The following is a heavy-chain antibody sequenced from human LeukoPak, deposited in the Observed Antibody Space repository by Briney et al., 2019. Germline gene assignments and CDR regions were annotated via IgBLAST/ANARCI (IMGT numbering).Heavy chain of an antibody. J-gene: IGHJ4*02. Sequence: PSETLSLTCTVSGGSISSGGYYWSWIRQPAGKGLEWIGRIYTSGSTNYNPSLKSRVTMSVDTSKNQFSLKLSSVTAADTAVYYCAREAAYYDFWFDYWGQGTLVTVSS. V-gene: IGHV4-61*02. CDR1: GGSISSGGYY. CDR3: AREAAYYDFWFDY. CDR2: IYTSGST. D-gene: IGHD3-3*01.